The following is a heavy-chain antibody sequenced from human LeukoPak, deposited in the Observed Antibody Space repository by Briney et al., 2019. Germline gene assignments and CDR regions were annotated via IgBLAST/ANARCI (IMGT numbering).Heavy chain of an antibody. J-gene: IGHJ4*02. CDR2: IYTSGST. V-gene: IGHV4-61*02. Sequence: SQILSLTCTVSGGSISSGSYYWSWIRQPAGKGLEWIGRIYTSGSTNYNPSLKSRVTISVDTSKNQFSLKLSSVTAADTAVYYCARDLVYWGQGTLVTVSS. CDR3: ARDLVY. CDR1: GGSISSGSYY. D-gene: IGHD1-26*01.